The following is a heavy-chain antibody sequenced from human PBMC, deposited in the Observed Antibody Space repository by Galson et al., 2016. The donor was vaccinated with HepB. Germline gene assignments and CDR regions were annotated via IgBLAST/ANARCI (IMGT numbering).Heavy chain of an antibody. D-gene: IGHD3-10*01. Sequence: SLRLSCAASGFRFSSYAVSWVRQAPGKGLEWVSGISGSGGRTYYADSVKGRFTISRDNSKNTVYLQMNSLGVEDTALYYCAKDGYFASGSALYGMDVWGQGTTVTVSS. CDR2: ISGSGGRT. CDR1: GFRFSSYA. V-gene: IGHV3-23*01. CDR3: AKDGYFASGSALYGMDV. J-gene: IGHJ6*02.